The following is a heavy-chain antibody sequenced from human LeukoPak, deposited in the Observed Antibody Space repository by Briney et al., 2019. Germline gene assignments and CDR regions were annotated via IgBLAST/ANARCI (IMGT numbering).Heavy chain of an antibody. V-gene: IGHV3-23*01. D-gene: IGHD2-2*02. CDR3: AKIPRAQDYFQH. J-gene: IGHJ1*01. CDR1: GFTFSSYA. Sequence: GGSLRLSCAASGFTFSSYAMSWVRQAPGKGLEWVSAISGSGGSTYYADSVEGRFTISRDNSKNTLYLQMNSLRAEDTAVYYCAKIPRAQDYFQHWGQGTLVTVSS. CDR2: ISGSGGST.